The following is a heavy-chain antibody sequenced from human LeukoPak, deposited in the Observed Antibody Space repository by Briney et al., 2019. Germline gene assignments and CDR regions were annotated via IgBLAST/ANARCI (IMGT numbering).Heavy chain of an antibody. J-gene: IGHJ4*02. V-gene: IGHV3-15*01. Sequence: GGSLRLSCAASGFTFINAWMSWVRQAPGKGLEWVGRIKSKGAGGTIDYAAPVKGRFTISRDDSKNTLYLQMNSLKTEDTAVYYCTAGLGYTDHDYWGRGTLVTVSS. CDR1: GFTFINAW. CDR2: IKSKGAGGTI. D-gene: IGHD3-16*02. CDR3: TAGLGYTDHDY.